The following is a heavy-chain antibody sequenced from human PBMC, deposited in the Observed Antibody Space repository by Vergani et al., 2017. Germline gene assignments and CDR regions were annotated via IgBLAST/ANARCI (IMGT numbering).Heavy chain of an antibody. D-gene: IGHD3-3*01. CDR2: ISSSSSTI. J-gene: IGHJ5*02. CDR3: ARRVTYYDFWSGINWFDP. Sequence: EVQLVESGGGLVQPGGSLRLSCAASGFTFSSYSMNWVRQAPGKGLEWVSYISSSSSTIYYADSVKGRFTISRDNAKNSLYLQMNSLRVEDTAVYYCARRVTYYDFWSGINWFDPWGQGTLVTVSS. CDR1: GFTFSSYS. V-gene: IGHV3-48*01.